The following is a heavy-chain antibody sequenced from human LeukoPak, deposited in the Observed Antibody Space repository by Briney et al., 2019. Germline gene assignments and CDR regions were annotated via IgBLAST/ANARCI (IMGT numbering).Heavy chain of an antibody. CDR3: ARAATIFGVVTPINWFDP. CDR2: IYYSGST. D-gene: IGHD3-3*01. V-gene: IGHV4-59*01. Sequence: PSETLSLTCTVSGGSISSYYWSWIRQPPGKGLEWIGYIYYSGSTNYNPSLKSRVTISVDTSKNQFSLKLSSVTAADTAVYYCARAATIFGVVTPINWFDPWGQGTLVTVSS. J-gene: IGHJ5*02. CDR1: GGSISSYY.